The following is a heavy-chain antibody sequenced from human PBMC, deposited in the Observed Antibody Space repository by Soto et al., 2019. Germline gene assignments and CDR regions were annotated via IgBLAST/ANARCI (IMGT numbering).Heavy chain of an antibody. Sequence: GSLRLSCAASGFTFSSYGMHWSRQAPGNGLEWVAVIWYDGSNKYYADSVKGRFTISRDNSKNTLYLQMNSLRAEDTAVYYCARGEYYDFWSGYDPYYYYGMEVWGQGT. CDR3: ARGEYYDFWSGYDPYYYYGMEV. CDR2: IWYDGSNK. CDR1: GFTFSSYG. D-gene: IGHD3-3*01. V-gene: IGHV3-33*01. J-gene: IGHJ6*02.